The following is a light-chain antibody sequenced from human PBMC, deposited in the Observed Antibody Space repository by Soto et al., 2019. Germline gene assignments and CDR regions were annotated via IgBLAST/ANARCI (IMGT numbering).Light chain of an antibody. V-gene: IGKV3-15*01. CDR1: QSVSNF. CDR2: GAS. J-gene: IGKJ1*01. CDR3: QQYSNWPSWT. Sequence: EKVMTQSPATLSMSPGERATLSCRASQSVSNFLAWYQQKPGQTPRLLIYGASTRATGIPARFSGSGSGTEFTLSTSSLLSEDFAVYYCQQYSNWPSWTVGQGTKVEVK.